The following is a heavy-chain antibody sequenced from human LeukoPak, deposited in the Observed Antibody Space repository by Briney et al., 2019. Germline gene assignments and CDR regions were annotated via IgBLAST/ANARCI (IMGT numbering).Heavy chain of an antibody. CDR3: ARQTPHYYYYYMDV. J-gene: IGHJ6*03. V-gene: IGHV4-38-2*02. CDR2: TYYSGST. CDR1: GYSISGGYY. Sequence: SETLSLTCTVSGYSISGGYYWGWIRQPPGKGLEWIGSTYYSGSTYYNPSLKSRVTISVDTSKNQFSLKLSSVTAADTAVYYCARQTPHYYYYYMDVWGKGTTVTISS.